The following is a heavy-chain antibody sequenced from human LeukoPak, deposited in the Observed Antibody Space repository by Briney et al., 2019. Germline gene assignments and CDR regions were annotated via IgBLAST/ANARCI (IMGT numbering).Heavy chain of an antibody. CDR2: ISGSGSAI. CDR1: GFTFSSYE. J-gene: IGHJ6*03. Sequence: GGSLRLSCAASGFTFSSYEMNWVRQAPGKGLEWVSYISGSGSAIYYADSVKGRFTISRDNAKNSLYLQMNSLRAEDTAVYYCARDGYHYYGSGTYFGYYYMDVWGKGTTVAISS. D-gene: IGHD3-10*01. V-gene: IGHV3-48*03. CDR3: ARDGYHYYGSGTYFGYYYMDV.